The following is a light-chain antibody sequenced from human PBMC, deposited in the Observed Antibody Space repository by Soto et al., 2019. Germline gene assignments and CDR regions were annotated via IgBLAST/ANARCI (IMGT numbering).Light chain of an antibody. J-gene: IGKJ4*01. CDR2: GAS. CDR1: QSVSSN. Sequence: IEMTQSPATLPMSPGESVTLSWKASQSVSSNLAWYKQKPGQAPRLLIYGASTRATGIPARFSGSGSGTEFTLTVSSLQSEDFEVYYCQQYNNWPLTFGGGTKVDIK. V-gene: IGKV3-15*01. CDR3: QQYNNWPLT.